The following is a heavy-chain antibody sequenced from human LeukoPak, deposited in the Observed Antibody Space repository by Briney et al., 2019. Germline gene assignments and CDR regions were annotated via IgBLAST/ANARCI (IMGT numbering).Heavy chain of an antibody. V-gene: IGHV3-74*03. CDR1: GFAFNKYW. D-gene: IGHD2-15*01. CDR3: AKTDSTIPNLLDV. J-gene: IGHJ6*02. Sequence: GGSLRLSCAASGFAFNKYWVHWVRQVPGKGLVWVSRINGDGSSTMYADSVKGRFTISRDNAKNTLYLQMNSLRAEGTAVYYCAKTDSTIPNLLDVWGQGTTVTVSS. CDR2: INGDGSST.